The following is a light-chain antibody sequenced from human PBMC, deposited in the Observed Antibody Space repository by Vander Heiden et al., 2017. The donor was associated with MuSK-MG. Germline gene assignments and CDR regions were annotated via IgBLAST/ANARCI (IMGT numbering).Light chain of an antibody. J-gene: IGKJ1*01. Sequence: IVMTQSPDSLAVSLGERATINCRSSQNLLRVSDNKNHLAWFKQKSGQPPELLIYRASTRRSAVPDRVSGSPSGTDFTLTIANFQAEHLAVYYCHQYYTSLPTFGQGTKVEIK. CDR1: QNLLRVSDNKNH. CDR2: RAS. V-gene: IGKV4-1*01. CDR3: HQYYTSLPT.